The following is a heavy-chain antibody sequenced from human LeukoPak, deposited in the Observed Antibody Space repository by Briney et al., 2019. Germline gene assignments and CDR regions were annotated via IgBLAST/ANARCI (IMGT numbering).Heavy chain of an antibody. J-gene: IGHJ4*02. CDR1: GFNFSAYA. Sequence: GGSLRLSCAASGFNFSAYAMSWVRQAPGKGLEWVSVISSGSNTYYADPVKGRLTISRDNSKNTLYLQMNSLRAEDSAVYYCAMGGSGSPFDYWGQGTLVTVSS. D-gene: IGHD3-10*01. V-gene: IGHV3-53*01. CDR2: ISSGSNT. CDR3: AMGGSGSPFDY.